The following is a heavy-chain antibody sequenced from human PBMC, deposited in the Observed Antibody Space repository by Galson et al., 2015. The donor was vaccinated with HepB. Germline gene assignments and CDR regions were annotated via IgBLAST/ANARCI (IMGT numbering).Heavy chain of an antibody. D-gene: IGHD4-17*01. CDR1: GFTFSRYT. CDR3: ANYLDGDYAPPYDS. V-gene: IGHV3-23*01. CDR2: ISGTGRST. J-gene: IGHJ4*02. Sequence: SLRLSCAASGFTFSRYTMGWVRQAPGEGLQWVSAISGTGRSTFYAVSVRGRFTISRDNAKNTLFLQMDGLRLDDTGVYYCANYLDGDYAPPYDSWGQGTLVTVSS.